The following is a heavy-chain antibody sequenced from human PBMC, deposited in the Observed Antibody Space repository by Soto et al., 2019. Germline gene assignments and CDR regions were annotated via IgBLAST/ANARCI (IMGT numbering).Heavy chain of an antibody. D-gene: IGHD6-13*01. Sequence: GGSLRLSCAASGFTFSSYWMSWVRQAPGKGLEWVANIKQDGSEKYYVDSVKGRFTISRDNAKNSLYLQMNSLRAEDTAVYYCAGYSSSWYGNWLDPWGQGTMVTVSS. CDR2: IKQDGSEK. CDR1: GFTFSSYW. V-gene: IGHV3-7*01. J-gene: IGHJ5*02. CDR3: AGYSSSWYGNWLDP.